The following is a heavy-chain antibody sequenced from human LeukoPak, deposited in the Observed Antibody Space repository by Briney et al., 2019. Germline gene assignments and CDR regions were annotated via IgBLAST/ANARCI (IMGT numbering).Heavy chain of an antibody. D-gene: IGHD3-22*01. Sequence: GGSLRLSCAASGFTFSIYNMNWVRQAPGKGLVWVSRINSDGINTSYADSVKGRFTISRDNAKNTLNLQMNSLRAEDTAVYYCARDLGQYYDTSDNWFDPWGQGTLVTVSS. J-gene: IGHJ5*02. CDR3: ARDLGQYYDTSDNWFDP. CDR2: INSDGINT. CDR1: GFTFSIYN. V-gene: IGHV3-74*01.